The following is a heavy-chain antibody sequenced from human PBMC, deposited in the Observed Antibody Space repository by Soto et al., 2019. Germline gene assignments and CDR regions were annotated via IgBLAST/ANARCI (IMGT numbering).Heavy chain of an antibody. J-gene: IGHJ6*02. CDR1: GGSISSYY. CDR2: IYYSGST. D-gene: IGHD3-10*01. V-gene: IGHV4-59*01. Sequence: SETLSLTCTVSGGSISSYYWSWIRQPPGKGLEWIGYIYYSGSTNYNPSLKSRVTISVDTSKNQFSLKLSSVTAADTAVYYCARGGTMVRGVINGMDVWGQGTTVTVSS. CDR3: ARGGTMVRGVINGMDV.